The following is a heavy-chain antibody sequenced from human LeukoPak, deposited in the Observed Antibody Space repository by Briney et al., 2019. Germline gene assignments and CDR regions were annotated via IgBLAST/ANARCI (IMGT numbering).Heavy chain of an antibody. J-gene: IGHJ6*02. CDR2: ISSSSSTI. CDR1: GFTFSSYS. D-gene: IGHD6-13*01. Sequence: GGSLRLSCAASGFTFSSYSMNWVRQAPGKGLKWVSYISSSSSTIYYADSVKGRFTISRDNAKNSLYLHMNSLRAEDTAVYYCAREVQYSSSWYHMNRVYYYYGMDVWGQGTTVTVSS. V-gene: IGHV3-48*01. CDR3: AREVQYSSSWYHMNRVYYYYGMDV.